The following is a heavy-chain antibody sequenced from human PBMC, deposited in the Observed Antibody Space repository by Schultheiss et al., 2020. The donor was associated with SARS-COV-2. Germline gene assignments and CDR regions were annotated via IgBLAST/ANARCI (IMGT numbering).Heavy chain of an antibody. CDR2: IYYTGST. D-gene: IGHD6-13*01. J-gene: IGHJ6*02. CDR3: ARGRKKLVGYYYYGMDV. CDR1: GGSVSSGRYY. V-gene: IGHV4-61*01. Sequence: SQTLSLTCSVSGGSVSSGRYYWSWIRQPPGKGLEWIGYIYYTGSTNYNPSLKSRVTISVDTSKNQFSLKLSSVTAADTAVYYCARGRKKLVGYYYYGMDVWGQGTTVTVSS.